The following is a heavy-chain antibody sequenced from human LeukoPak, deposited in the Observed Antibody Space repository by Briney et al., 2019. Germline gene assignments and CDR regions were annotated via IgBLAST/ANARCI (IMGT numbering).Heavy chain of an antibody. J-gene: IGHJ4*02. Sequence: SVKVSCKASGGTFSSYAMSWVRQAPGQGLEWMGGIIPIFGTANYAQKFQGRVTITADESTSTAYMELSSLRSEDTALYYCAKPSSSWDPELDYWGQGTLVTVSS. CDR2: IIPIFGTA. CDR3: AKPSSSWDPELDY. D-gene: IGHD6-13*01. CDR1: GGTFSSYA. V-gene: IGHV1-69*01.